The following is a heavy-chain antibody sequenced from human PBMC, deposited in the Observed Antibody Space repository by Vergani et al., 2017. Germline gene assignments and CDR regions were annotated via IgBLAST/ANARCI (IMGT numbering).Heavy chain of an antibody. V-gene: IGHV3-7*01. CDR1: GFIFSSYW. CDR3: ARGLSPPDIAVAGDAFDI. CDR2: IKEDGSEK. D-gene: IGHD6-19*01. Sequence: EVQLVESGGGLVQPGGSLRLSCAASGFIFSSYWMHWVRQAPGKGLEWVAAIKEDGSEKQYVDSVKGRFTISRDNAKKSLYLQMNSLRGEDTAVYYCARGLSPPDIAVAGDAFDIWGQGTMVTVSS. J-gene: IGHJ3*02.